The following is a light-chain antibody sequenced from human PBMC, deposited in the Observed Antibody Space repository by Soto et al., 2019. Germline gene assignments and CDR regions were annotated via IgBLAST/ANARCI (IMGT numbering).Light chain of an antibody. CDR1: QSVSSSY. CDR3: QQYGSSPIT. CDR2: GSS. Sequence: EIVLTQSPGTLSLSPGERATLSCRASQSVSSSYLAWYQHKPRQAPRLLIYGSSSRATCTPDRFSGRGSGTDLPLTISRLEPEDFAVYYCQQYGSSPITFGRGTKVDIK. J-gene: IGKJ3*01. V-gene: IGKV3-20*01.